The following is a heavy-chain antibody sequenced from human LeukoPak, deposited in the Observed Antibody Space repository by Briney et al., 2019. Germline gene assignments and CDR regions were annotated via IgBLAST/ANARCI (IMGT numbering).Heavy chain of an antibody. CDR3: AKGVAKSTVTTSWFDP. V-gene: IGHV3-30*18. D-gene: IGHD4-17*01. J-gene: IGHJ5*02. Sequence: PGGSLRLSCAASGFTFSSYGMHWVRQAPGKGLEWVAVISYDGSNKYYADSVKGRFTISRDNSKNTLYLQMNSLRAEDTAVYYCAKGVAKSTVTTSWFDPWGQGTLVTVSS. CDR2: ISYDGSNK. CDR1: GFTFSSYG.